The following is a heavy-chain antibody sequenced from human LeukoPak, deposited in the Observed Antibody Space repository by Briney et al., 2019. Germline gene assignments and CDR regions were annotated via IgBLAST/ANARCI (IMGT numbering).Heavy chain of an antibody. V-gene: IGHV4-39*07. Sequence: PSETLSLTCTVSGGSISSSSYYWGWIRQPPGKGLEWIGSIYYSGSTYYNPSLKSRVTISVDTSKNQFSQKLSSVTAADTAVYYCASVEAATFDYWGQGTLVTVSS. CDR1: GGSISSSSYY. CDR3: ASVEAATFDY. D-gene: IGHD2-15*01. CDR2: IYYSGST. J-gene: IGHJ4*02.